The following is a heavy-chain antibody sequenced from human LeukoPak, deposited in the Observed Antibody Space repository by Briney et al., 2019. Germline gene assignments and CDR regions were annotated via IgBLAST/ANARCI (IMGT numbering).Heavy chain of an antibody. D-gene: IGHD2/OR15-2a*01. CDR2: IRSKANNYAT. V-gene: IGHV3-73*01. Sequence: PGGSLRLSCAASGFTFSGSAMHWVRQASGKGLEWVGRIRSKANNYATAYASSVKGRFTISRDDSKNTAYLQMNSLKTEDTAVYYCTRPYYAEPEDYWGQGTLVTVSS. CDR3: TRPYYAEPEDY. J-gene: IGHJ4*02. CDR1: GFTFSGSA.